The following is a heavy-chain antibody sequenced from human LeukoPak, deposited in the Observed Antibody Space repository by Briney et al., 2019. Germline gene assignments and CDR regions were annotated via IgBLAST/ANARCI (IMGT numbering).Heavy chain of an antibody. CDR1: GFTFSRYD. CDR2: ITGSGGDT. Sequence: PGGSLRLSCAASGFTFSRYDMNWARQAPGKGLECVSTITGSGGDTHYADSVKGRFTISRDNSKNTLYLQMNSLRAEDTAIYYCAKDPYVGGGYHFDSWGQGSLVTVSS. J-gene: IGHJ4*02. V-gene: IGHV3-23*01. D-gene: IGHD3-22*01. CDR3: AKDPYVGGGYHFDS.